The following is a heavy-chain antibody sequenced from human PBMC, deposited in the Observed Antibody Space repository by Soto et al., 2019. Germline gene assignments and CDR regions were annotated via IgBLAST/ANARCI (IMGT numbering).Heavy chain of an antibody. D-gene: IGHD2-2*01. CDR1: GGTFSSYA. CDR3: ARAIGYCISTICSPYYSYGMDV. J-gene: IGHJ6*02. Sequence: QVQLVQSGAEVKKPGSSVKVSCKASGGTFSSYAISWVRQAPGQGLEWMGGIIPIFGTANYAQKFQGRVTMTADESPSTAYMELSSVISEDTAVYYCARAIGYCISTICSPYYSYGMDVWGQGATVSVSS. CDR2: IIPIFGTA. V-gene: IGHV1-69*12.